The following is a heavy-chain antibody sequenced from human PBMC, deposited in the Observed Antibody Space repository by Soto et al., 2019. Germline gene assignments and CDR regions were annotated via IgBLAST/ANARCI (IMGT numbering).Heavy chain of an antibody. CDR3: VAETYDY. J-gene: IGHJ4*02. Sequence: QVQLVESGGGVVQPGRSLRLSCAASGFIFSSYAMHWVRQAPGKGLEWVAVISYDGSNKYYADSVKGRFTISRDNSKNTLYLQMNSLRAEDTAVYYCVAETYDYWGQGTLVTVSS. CDR2: ISYDGSNK. V-gene: IGHV3-30*03. CDR1: GFIFSSYA.